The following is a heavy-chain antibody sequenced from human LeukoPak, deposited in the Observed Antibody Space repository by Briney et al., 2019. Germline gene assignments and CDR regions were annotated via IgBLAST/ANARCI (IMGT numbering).Heavy chain of an antibody. J-gene: IGHJ3*02. CDR1: GFTFSNYG. CDR3: AKEHYGSGSYGAFDI. V-gene: IGHV3-23*01. Sequence: RGSLRLSCAASGFTFSNYGMSWVRQAPGKGLEWVSTISGSGGSTYYADSVKGRFTISRDNSKNTLYLQMNSLRAEDTAVYYCAKEHYGSGSYGAFDIWGQGTMVTVSS. D-gene: IGHD3-10*01. CDR2: ISGSGGST.